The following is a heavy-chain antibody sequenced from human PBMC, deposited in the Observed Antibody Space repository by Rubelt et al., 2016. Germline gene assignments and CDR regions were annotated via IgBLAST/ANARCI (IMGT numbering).Heavy chain of an antibody. J-gene: IGHJ5*01. CDR2: ISASGGTT. Sequence: EVQMLESGGGLVQSGGSLRLSCAASGFTFTSYAMSWVRQAPGKGLEWVSAISASGGTTYYADSVRGRFTISRDKAKKSLYLQRSSLRVDDTDLYDCAKDKDGDNGGWVDCWGQTALVAVSS. V-gene: IGHV3-23*01. CDR3: AKDKDGDNGGWVDC. D-gene: IGHD4-17*01. CDR1: GFTFTSYA.